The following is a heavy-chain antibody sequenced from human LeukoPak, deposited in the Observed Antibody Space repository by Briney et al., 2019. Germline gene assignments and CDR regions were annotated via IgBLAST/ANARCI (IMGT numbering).Heavy chain of an antibody. CDR2: IVPIFGTA. V-gene: IGHV1-69*05. D-gene: IGHD3-22*01. CDR1: GCTFSSYA. Sequence: ASVKVSCKASGCTFSSYAISWVRQAPGQGLEWMGRIVPIFGTANYAQKFQGRVTITTDESTSTAYMELSSLRSEDTAVYYCARVRGWHYYDSSGAFDYWGQGTLVTVSS. J-gene: IGHJ4*02. CDR3: ARVRGWHYYDSSGAFDY.